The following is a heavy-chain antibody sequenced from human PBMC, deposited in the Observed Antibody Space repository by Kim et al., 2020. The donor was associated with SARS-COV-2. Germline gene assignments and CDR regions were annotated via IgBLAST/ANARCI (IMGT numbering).Heavy chain of an antibody. Sequence: GGSLRLSCAASGFTFSSYGMHWVRQAPGKGLEWVAVIWYDGSNKYYADSVKGRFTISRDNSKNTLYLQMNSLRAEDTAVYYCARDWGLYADAFDIWGQGTMVTVSS. D-gene: IGHD2-2*02. CDR1: GFTFSSYG. CDR2: IWYDGSNK. V-gene: IGHV3-33*01. J-gene: IGHJ3*02. CDR3: ARDWGLYADAFDI.